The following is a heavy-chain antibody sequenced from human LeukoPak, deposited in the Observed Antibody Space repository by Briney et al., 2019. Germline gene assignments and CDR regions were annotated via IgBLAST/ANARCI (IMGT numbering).Heavy chain of an antibody. CDR1: GYTFTSYD. J-gene: IGHJ4*02. Sequence: ASVKVSCKASGYTFTSYDINWVRQATGEGLEWMGWMNPNSGNTGYAQKFQGRVTMTRNTSISTAYMELSSLSSEDTAVYYCARAPRSISGWYLPRKTYYFDYWGQETLVTVSS. CDR3: ARAPRSISGWYLPRKTYYFDY. CDR2: MNPNSGNT. D-gene: IGHD6-19*01. V-gene: IGHV1-8*01.